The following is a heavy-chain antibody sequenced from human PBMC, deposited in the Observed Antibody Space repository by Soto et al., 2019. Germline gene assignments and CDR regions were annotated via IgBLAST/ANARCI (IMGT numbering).Heavy chain of an antibody. CDR1: VFKFADYA. CDR2: IRNKAYGATT. J-gene: IGHJ6*02. V-gene: IGHV3-49*03. D-gene: IGHD6-13*01. CDR3: TKYTHTSRYVYFGMDV. Sequence: GSLRLSCATSVFKFADYAISCSRRSPFKWREWVVVIRNKAYGATTDYAASVKGRFSISRDDSKSIAYLQMNSLKSEDTGVYYCTKYTHTSRYVYFGMDVWGHGTTVTVSS.